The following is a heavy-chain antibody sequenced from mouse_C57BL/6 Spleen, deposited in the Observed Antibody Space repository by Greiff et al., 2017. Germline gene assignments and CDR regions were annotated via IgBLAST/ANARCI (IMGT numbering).Heavy chain of an antibody. CDR2: ISSGGSYT. D-gene: IGHD4-1*01. V-gene: IGHV5-6*01. CDR3: ARHWTGTDY. J-gene: IGHJ2*01. CDR1: GFTFSSYG. Sequence: EVMLVESGGDLVKPGGSLKLSCAASGFTFSSYGMSWVRQTPDKRLEWVATISSGGSYTYYPDSVKGRFTISRDNAKNTLYLQMSSLKSEDTAMYYCARHWTGTDYWGQGTTLTVSS.